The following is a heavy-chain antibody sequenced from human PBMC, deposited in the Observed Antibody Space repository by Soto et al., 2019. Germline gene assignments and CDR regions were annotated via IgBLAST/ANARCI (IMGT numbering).Heavy chain of an antibody. V-gene: IGHV1-69*12. CDR1: GGTFSTSA. J-gene: IGHJ6*02. CDR2: IMPIFATP. Sequence: QVQLMQSGAEMKKPGSSVKVSCKASGGTFSTSAISWVRQAPGEGLEWVGGIMPIFATPDYAQKFQGRVTISADQSTATAYLELTSLTTDATAVYYCARDKDRQHLGGTYYYVVEVRGQGNAITVSS. CDR3: ARDKDRQHLGGTYYYVVEV.